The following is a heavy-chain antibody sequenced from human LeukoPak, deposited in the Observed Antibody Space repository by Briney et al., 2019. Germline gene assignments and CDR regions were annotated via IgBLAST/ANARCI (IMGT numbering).Heavy chain of an antibody. J-gene: IGHJ5*02. V-gene: IGHV4-39*01. CDR2: IYYSGST. CDR3: ARRYYYGSGNYYNVGNWFDP. D-gene: IGHD3-10*01. Sequence: SETLSLTCTVSGGSISSSSYYWGWIRQAPGKGLEWIGSIYYSGSTYYNPSLKSRVTISVDTSKNQFSLKLSSVTAADTAVYYCARRYYYGSGNYYNVGNWFDPWGQGALVTVSS. CDR1: GGSISSSSYY.